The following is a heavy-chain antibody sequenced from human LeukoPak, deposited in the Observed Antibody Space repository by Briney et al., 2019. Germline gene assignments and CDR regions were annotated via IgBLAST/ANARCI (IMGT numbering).Heavy chain of an antibody. CDR2: IYSGGST. J-gene: IGHJ4*02. CDR1: SFTVSSSY. V-gene: IGHV3-66*04. CDR3: ARLPSGDY. Sequence: GGSLRLSCAASSFTVSSSYMTWVRQAPGKGLEWVSIIYSGGSTYYADSVKGRFTISRDISKNTLYLLMNSLRAEDTAVYYCARLPSGDYWGQGTLVTVSS. D-gene: IGHD3-10*01.